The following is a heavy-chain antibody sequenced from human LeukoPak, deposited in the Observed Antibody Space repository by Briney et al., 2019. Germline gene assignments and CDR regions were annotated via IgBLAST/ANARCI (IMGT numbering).Heavy chain of an antibody. J-gene: IGHJ4*02. V-gene: IGHV3-53*01. CDR3: ARIRDTALVIDY. CDR1: GFTVSSNY. D-gene: IGHD5-18*01. CDR2: IYSGGRT. Sequence: GGSLRLSCAGSGFTVSSNYMSWVRQAPGKGLEWVSVIYSGGRTHYADSVKGRFTISRDNSNNTLYLQMNSLRAEDTAVYYCARIRDTALVIDYWGQGTLVTVSS.